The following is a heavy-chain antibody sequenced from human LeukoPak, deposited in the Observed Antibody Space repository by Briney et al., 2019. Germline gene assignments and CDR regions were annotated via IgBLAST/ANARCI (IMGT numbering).Heavy chain of an antibody. J-gene: IGHJ4*02. D-gene: IGHD3-22*01. Sequence: ASVKVSCKASGGTFSSYAISWVRQAPGQGLEWMGWINPNSGGTNYAQKFQGRVTMTRDTSISTAYMELSRLRSDDTAVYYCARGFSRGYDSSGYWVYWGQGTQVTVSS. CDR3: ARGFSRGYDSSGYWVY. CDR1: GGTFSSYA. V-gene: IGHV1-2*02. CDR2: INPNSGGT.